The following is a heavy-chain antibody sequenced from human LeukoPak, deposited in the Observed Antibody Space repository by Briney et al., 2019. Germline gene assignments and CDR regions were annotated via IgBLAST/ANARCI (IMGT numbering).Heavy chain of an antibody. D-gene: IGHD1-26*01. CDR3: AKGGHFSCFDP. J-gene: IGHJ5*02. Sequence: PSETLSLTCTVSGGSISSGGYYWSWIRQPPGKGLEWVSTISGKGDSTYYADSVKGRFTISRDNSKNTLSLQMNSLRADDTAVYYCAKGGHFSCFDPWGQGTLVTVSS. CDR2: ISGKGDST. CDR1: GGSISSGGYY. V-gene: IGHV3-23*01.